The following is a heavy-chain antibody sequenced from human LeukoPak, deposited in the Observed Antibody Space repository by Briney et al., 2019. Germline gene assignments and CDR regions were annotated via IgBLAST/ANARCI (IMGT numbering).Heavy chain of an antibody. Sequence: KPGGSLRLSCAASGFTFSSYSMKWVRQARGKGGERGSSVSSSSSYIYYADSVRGGFTISRENAKNSLYLQMNSLRAEDTAVYYCARGDSLYYMDFWGKGTTVTISS. D-gene: IGHD4-11*01. J-gene: IGHJ6*03. CDR2: VSSSSSYI. CDR3: ARGDSLYYMDF. V-gene: IGHV3-21*01. CDR1: GFTFSSYS.